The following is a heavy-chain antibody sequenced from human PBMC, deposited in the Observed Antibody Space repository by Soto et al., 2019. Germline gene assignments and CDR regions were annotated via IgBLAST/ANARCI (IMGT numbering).Heavy chain of an antibody. D-gene: IGHD6-25*01. V-gene: IGHV4-59*01. CDR3: ARGVRQRLLTYYYYGMDV. CDR2: IYYSGST. CDR1: GGSISSYY. J-gene: IGHJ6*02. Sequence: SETLSLTCTVSGGSISSYYWGWIRQPPGKGLEWIGYIYYSGSTNYNPSLKSRVTISVDTSKNQFSLKLSSVTAADTAVYYCARGVRQRLLTYYYYGMDVWGQGTTVTVSS.